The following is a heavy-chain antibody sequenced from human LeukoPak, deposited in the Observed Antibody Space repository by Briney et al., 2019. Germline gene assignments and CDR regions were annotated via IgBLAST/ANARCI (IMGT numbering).Heavy chain of an antibody. D-gene: IGHD3-3*01. CDR1: GGSISSGSYY. Sequence: SETLSLTCTVSGGSISSGSYYWSWIRQPAGKRLEWIGHIYRSGSTNYNPSLKSRVTISVDTSKNQFSLKLSSVTAADTAVYYCAREILHVTEWISKGPFDPWGQGTLVTVSS. CDR3: AREILHVTEWISKGPFDP. J-gene: IGHJ5*02. V-gene: IGHV4-61*09. CDR2: IYRSGST.